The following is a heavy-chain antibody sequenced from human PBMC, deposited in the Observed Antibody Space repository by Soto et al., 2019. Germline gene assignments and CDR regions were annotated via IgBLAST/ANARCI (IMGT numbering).Heavy chain of an antibody. CDR3: ARDKIKGAPDYLDS. CDR1: GFTFSANA. J-gene: IGHJ4*02. CDR2: KAYDGTIK. D-gene: IGHD1-26*01. Sequence: QEQLVESGGDVVQPGRSLTLSCAASGFTFSANAMHWVRQAPGKGLEWVAVKAYDGTIKIYRDSVKGRFTISRDDSKSTLYLQMNSLRPEDTAVYYCARDKIKGAPDYLDSWGQGTLVTVSS. V-gene: IGHV3-30-3*01.